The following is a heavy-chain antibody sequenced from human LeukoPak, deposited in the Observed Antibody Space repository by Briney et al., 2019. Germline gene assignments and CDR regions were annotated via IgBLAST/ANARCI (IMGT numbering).Heavy chain of an antibody. Sequence: GGSLTLSCAASGFTFNIYAMSWVRQAPRKGLVWVSTFSASGSNTYYAVSERGLFTISRANSNNTLYLQMDSMRVEDTAFYYCARRPLSTLECFDAWGQGTLVSVSS. J-gene: IGHJ4*02. CDR1: GFTFNIYA. CDR2: FSASGSNT. D-gene: IGHD3-16*01. V-gene: IGHV3-23*01. CDR3: ARRPLSTLECFDA.